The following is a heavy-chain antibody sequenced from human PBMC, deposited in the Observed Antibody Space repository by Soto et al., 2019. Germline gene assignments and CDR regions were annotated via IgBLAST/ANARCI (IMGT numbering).Heavy chain of an antibody. V-gene: IGHV1-18*01. CDR2: ISAYNGNT. D-gene: IGHD2-2*02. Sequence: GASVKVSCKASGYTFTSYGISWVRQAPGQGLEWMGWISAYNGNTNYAQKLQGRVTMTTDTSTSTAYMELRSLRSDDTAVYYCASSIVLVPAAIGPYYYYGMDVWGQGTTVTVSS. CDR1: GYTFTSYG. J-gene: IGHJ6*02. CDR3: ASSIVLVPAAIGPYYYYGMDV.